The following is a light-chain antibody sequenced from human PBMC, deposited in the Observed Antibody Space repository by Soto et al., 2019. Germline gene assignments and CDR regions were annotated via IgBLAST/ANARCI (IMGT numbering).Light chain of an antibody. V-gene: IGKV3D-15*01. J-gene: IGKJ1*01. CDR2: GAS. Sequence: EIVMTQSPATLSVSLGERTTLSCRASQSVSYNLAWYQQKPGQPPRLLIYGASTRAAGTPTRFSGGGSGTDFTLTISSLQSEDFAVYHCQQYNGWPRTFGQGTKVEVK. CDR3: QQYNGWPRT. CDR1: QSVSYN.